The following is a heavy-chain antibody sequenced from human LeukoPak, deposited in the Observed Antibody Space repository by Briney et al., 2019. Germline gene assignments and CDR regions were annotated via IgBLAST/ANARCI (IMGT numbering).Heavy chain of an antibody. CDR2: INHSGST. D-gene: IGHD1-26*01. J-gene: IGHJ4*02. CDR1: GGSFSGYY. V-gene: IGHV4-34*01. CDR3: ARLSGSYSDFDY. Sequence: SETLSLTCAVYGGSFSGYYWSWIRQPPGKGLEWIGEINHSGSTNYNPSLKSRVTISVDTSKNQFSLKLSSVTAADTAVYYCARLSGSYSDFDYWGQGTLVTVSS.